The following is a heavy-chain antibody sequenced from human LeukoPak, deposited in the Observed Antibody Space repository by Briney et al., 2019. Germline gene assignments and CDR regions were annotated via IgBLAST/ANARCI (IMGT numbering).Heavy chain of an antibody. CDR2: MNPNSGNT. J-gene: IGHJ5*02. D-gene: IGHD4-17*01. CDR3: ARIGEPYGDYDWFDP. V-gene: IGHV1-8*01. CDR1: GYTFTSYD. Sequence: ASVKVSCKASGYTFTSYDINWVRQAPGQGLGWMGWMNPNSGNTDYAQKFQGRVTMTRNTSISTAYMELNSLRSEDTAVYYCARIGEPYGDYDWFDPWGQGTLVTVSS.